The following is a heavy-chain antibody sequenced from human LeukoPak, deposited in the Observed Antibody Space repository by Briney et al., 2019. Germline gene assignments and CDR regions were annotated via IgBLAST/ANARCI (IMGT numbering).Heavy chain of an antibody. CDR2: IYSGGST. Sequence: PGGSLRLSCAASGFTVSSNYMSWVRQAPGKGLEWVSVIYSGGSTYYADSVKGRFTISRDNSKNTLYLQVNSLRAEDTAVYYCAKVTPGGSYDFWSGYYPYYYYYMDVWGKGTTVTVSS. J-gene: IGHJ6*03. D-gene: IGHD3-3*01. CDR3: AKVTPGGSYDFWSGYYPYYYYYMDV. CDR1: GFTVSSNY. V-gene: IGHV3-53*01.